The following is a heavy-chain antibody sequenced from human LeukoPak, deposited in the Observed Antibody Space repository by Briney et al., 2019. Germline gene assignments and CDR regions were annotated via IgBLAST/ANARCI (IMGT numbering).Heavy chain of an antibody. CDR2: ISTSSSSI. Sequence: PGGSLRLSCAAPEFTFRSYRMTWVRQAQGGGLGWVSYISTSSSSIYYADSAKGRFTISRDNAKNSLYLQMNSLRAEDTAVYYCARDPPNNGYDFDYWGQGILVTVSS. D-gene: IGHD3-22*01. J-gene: IGHJ4*02. CDR1: EFTFRSYR. V-gene: IGHV3-48*01. CDR3: ARDPPNNGYDFDY.